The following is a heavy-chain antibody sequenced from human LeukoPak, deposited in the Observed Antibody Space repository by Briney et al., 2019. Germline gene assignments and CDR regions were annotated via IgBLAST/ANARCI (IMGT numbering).Heavy chain of an antibody. D-gene: IGHD3-22*01. CDR2: IWYDGSNK. CDR3: AREGDSSGYFYNFGY. Sequence: PGRSLRLSCAASGFTFSSYGMHWVRQAPGKGLEWVAVIWYDGSNKYYADSVKGRLTISRDNSKNTLYLQMNSLRAEDTAVYYCAREGDSSGYFYNFGYWGQGTLVTVSS. J-gene: IGHJ4*02. CDR1: GFTFSSYG. V-gene: IGHV3-33*01.